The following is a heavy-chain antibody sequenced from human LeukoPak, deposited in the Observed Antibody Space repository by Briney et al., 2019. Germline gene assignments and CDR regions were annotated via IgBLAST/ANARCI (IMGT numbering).Heavy chain of an antibody. CDR2: INHSGST. J-gene: IGHJ6*03. CDR1: GGSFSGYY. D-gene: IGHD1-26*01. Sequence: SETLSLTCAVYGGSFSGYYWSWIRQPPGKGLEWIGEINHSGSTNYNPSLKSRVTISVDTSKNQFSLKLSSVTAADTAVYYCARYVSSGSYYYYYYYMDVWGKGTTVTVSS. V-gene: IGHV4-34*01. CDR3: ARYVSSGSYYYYYYYMDV.